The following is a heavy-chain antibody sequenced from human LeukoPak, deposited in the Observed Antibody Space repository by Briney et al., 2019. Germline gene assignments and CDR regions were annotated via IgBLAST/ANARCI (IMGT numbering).Heavy chain of an antibody. CDR3: AKDHGDYHAFDI. CDR1: GFTFSSYS. J-gene: IGHJ3*02. CDR2: ISGNGGST. V-gene: IGHV3-23*01. D-gene: IGHD4-17*01. Sequence: PGGSLRLSCAASGFTFSSYSMSWVRQAPGKGLEWVSGISGNGGSTYYADSVKGRFTISRDNSKNTLYLEMNSLRAEDTAVYYCAKDHGDYHAFDIWRQATMVTVPS.